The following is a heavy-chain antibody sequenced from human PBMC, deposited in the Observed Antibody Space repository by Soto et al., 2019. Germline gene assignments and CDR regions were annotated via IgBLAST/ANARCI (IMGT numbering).Heavy chain of an antibody. J-gene: IGHJ4*02. CDR1: GYTFTGYY. CDR3: AREEVVVPAAMSY. Sequence: ASVKVSCKASGYTFTGYYMHWVRQAPGQGLEWMGWINPNSGGTNYAQKFQGRVTMTGDTSTSTAYMELSGLRSEDTAVYYCAREEVVVPAAMSYWGQGTLVTVSS. V-gene: IGHV1-2*02. CDR2: INPNSGGT. D-gene: IGHD2-2*01.